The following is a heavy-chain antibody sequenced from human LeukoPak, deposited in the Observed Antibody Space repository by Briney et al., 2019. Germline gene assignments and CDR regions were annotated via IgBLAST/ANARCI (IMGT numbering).Heavy chain of an antibody. D-gene: IGHD3-22*01. CDR2: ISYDGSNK. J-gene: IGHJ3*02. CDR3: AKDSGGLTMIVVVIYDAFDI. Sequence: QTGGSLRLSCAASGFTFSSYAMHWVRQAPGKGLEWVAVISYDGSNKYYADSVKGRFTISRDNSKNTLYLQMNSLRAEDTAVYYCAKDSGGLTMIVVVIYDAFDIWGQGTMVTVSS. V-gene: IGHV3-30*04. CDR1: GFTFSSYA.